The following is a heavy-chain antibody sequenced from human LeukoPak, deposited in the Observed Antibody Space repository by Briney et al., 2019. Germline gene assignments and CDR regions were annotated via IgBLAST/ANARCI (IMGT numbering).Heavy chain of an antibody. V-gene: IGHV3-30-3*01. CDR3: ARDGGYGEKGPWFFDY. D-gene: IGHD6-25*01. CDR2: ISYDGSNK. J-gene: IGHJ4*02. Sequence: PGRSLRLSCAASGFTFSSYAMHWVREAPGKGLEWVAVISYDGSNKYYADSVKGRFTISRDNSKNTLYLQMNSLRAEDTAVYYCARDGGYGEKGPWFFDYWGQGTLVTVSS. CDR1: GFTFSSYA.